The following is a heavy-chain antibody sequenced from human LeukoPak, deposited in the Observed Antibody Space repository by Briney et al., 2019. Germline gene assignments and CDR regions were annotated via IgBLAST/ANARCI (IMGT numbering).Heavy chain of an antibody. CDR2: FSDDEGRT. Sequence: GGSLRLFCEVSGFTFSSYWIHWVRQAPGKGLVWVSRFSDDEGRTVYADSVKGRFTISKDNAKNTLYLQMNSLRAEDTAVYYCARDYFYGLDVWGQGTTVTVSS. CDR1: GFTFSSYW. CDR3: ARDYFYGLDV. J-gene: IGHJ6*02. V-gene: IGHV3-74*01.